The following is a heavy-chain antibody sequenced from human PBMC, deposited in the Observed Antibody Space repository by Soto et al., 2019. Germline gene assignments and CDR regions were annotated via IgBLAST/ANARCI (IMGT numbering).Heavy chain of an antibody. Sequence: EVQLVESGGGLVQPGRSLRLSCAASGFTFDDYAMHWVRQLPGKGLEWVSGISWNSGSIGYADSVKGRFTISRDNAKNSLYLQMNNLTAEDTAFYYCAKDTSTGTTTFSWFDPWGQGTLVTVSS. V-gene: IGHV3-9*01. CDR2: ISWNSGSI. D-gene: IGHD1-1*01. CDR3: AKDTSTGTTTFSWFDP. CDR1: GFTFDDYA. J-gene: IGHJ5*02.